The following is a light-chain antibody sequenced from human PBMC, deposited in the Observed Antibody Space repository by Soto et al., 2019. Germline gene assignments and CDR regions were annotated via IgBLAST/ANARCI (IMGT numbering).Light chain of an antibody. CDR2: GAS. CDR1: QSVTNNY. J-gene: IGKJ5*01. CDR3: QQYATTPPIT. V-gene: IGKV3-20*01. Sequence: EIVLTQAPGTLSLSPGERVTLSCRASQSVTNNYVAWYQQKPGQAPRLLIYGASSRATGIPEKFSGSGSGTDFTLTIGRLEPEDLAVYYCQQYATTPPITFGQGTRLEIK.